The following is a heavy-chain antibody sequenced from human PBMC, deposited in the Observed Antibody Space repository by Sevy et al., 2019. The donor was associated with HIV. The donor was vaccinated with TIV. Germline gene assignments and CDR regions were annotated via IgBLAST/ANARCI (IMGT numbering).Heavy chain of an antibody. V-gene: IGHV3-23*01. Sequence: GGFLRLSCAASGFTFSSYAMSWVRQAPGKGLEWVSAISGSGGSTYYADSVKGRFTISRDNSKNTLYLQMNSLRAEDTAVYYCAKDPVGSAKPVGSFDYWGQGTLVTVSS. CDR3: AKDPVGSAKPVGSFDY. D-gene: IGHD3-10*01. CDR2: ISGSGGST. CDR1: GFTFSSYA. J-gene: IGHJ4*02.